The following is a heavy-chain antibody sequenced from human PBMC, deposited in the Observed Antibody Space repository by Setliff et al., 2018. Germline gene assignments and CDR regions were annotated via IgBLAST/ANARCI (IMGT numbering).Heavy chain of an antibody. CDR1: GGSIRRGNDL. CDR2: ISAYTGRA. V-gene: IGHV4-30-4*01. CDR3: AREVIDPVSSDAFDI. D-gene: IGHD4-4*01. Sequence: SETLSRTCTVSGGSIRRGNDLWSWLRQSPGKGLEWIAYISAYTGRAYYNPSLQSRAALSADTSKSQFSLRLTSVTAADTAVYYCAREVIDPVSSDAFDIWGQGRMVTVSS. J-gene: IGHJ3*02.